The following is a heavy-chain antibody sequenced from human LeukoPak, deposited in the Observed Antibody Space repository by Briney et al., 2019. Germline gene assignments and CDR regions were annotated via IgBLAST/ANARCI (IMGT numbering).Heavy chain of an antibody. CDR1: GGTFSSYA. Sequence: SVKVSCKASGGTFSSYAISWVRQAPGHGLEWMGGIIPIFGTANYAQKFQGRVTITADESTSTAYMELSSLRSEDTAVYYRASCDGGGKYDYVWGTFDYWGQGTLVTVSS. CDR2: IIPIFGTA. V-gene: IGHV1-69*13. CDR3: ASCDGGGKYDYVWGTFDY. J-gene: IGHJ4*02. D-gene: IGHD3-16*01.